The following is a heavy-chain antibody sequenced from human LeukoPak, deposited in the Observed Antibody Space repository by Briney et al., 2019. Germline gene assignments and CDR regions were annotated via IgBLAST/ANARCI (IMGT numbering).Heavy chain of an antibody. Sequence: ASVKVSCKASGYTFTSYGISWVRQAPGQGLEWMGWISAYNGNTNYAQKLQGRVTMTTDTSTSTAYMELRSLRSDDTAVYYCARDTIFGVAHYYYYYGMDVWGQGTTVTVSS. J-gene: IGHJ6*02. D-gene: IGHD3-3*01. CDR3: ARDTIFGVAHYYYYYGMDV. CDR1: GYTFTSYG. CDR2: ISAYNGNT. V-gene: IGHV1-18*01.